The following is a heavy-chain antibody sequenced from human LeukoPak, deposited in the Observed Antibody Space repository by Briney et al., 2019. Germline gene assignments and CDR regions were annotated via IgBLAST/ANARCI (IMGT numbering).Heavy chain of an antibody. CDR3: ARGGAGPLRD. Sequence: ASETLSLTCTVSSASVSSYYWSWVRQPPGGGLEWIGYISNSGSPSYNPSFKSRVTFSADTSKNHLSLKLNSVTLADTAVYFCARGGAGPLRDWGQGTLVTVSS. CDR1: SASVSSYY. CDR2: ISNSGSP. D-gene: IGHD3-16*01. J-gene: IGHJ4*02. V-gene: IGHV4-59*02.